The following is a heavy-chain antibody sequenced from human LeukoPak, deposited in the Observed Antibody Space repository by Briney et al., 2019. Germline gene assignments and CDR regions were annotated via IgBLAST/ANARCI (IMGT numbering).Heavy chain of an antibody. J-gene: IGHJ6*02. V-gene: IGHV3-30-3*01. Sequence: GGSLRLSCAASGFTFSTYAIHRVRQAPGKGLEWVAVISSDGSNTYYVDSVKGRFTISRDNSKNTLFLQMNSLRAEDTAVYYCARDGYYGMDVWGQGTTVTVSS. CDR2: ISSDGSNT. CDR1: GFTFSTYA. CDR3: ARDGYYGMDV.